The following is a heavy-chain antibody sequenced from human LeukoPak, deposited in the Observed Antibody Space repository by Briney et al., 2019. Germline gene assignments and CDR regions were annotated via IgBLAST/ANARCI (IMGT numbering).Heavy chain of an antibody. D-gene: IGHD6-13*01. CDR2: ISGYNGNT. CDR3: ARKSYSSSWYGRPTGYYFDY. V-gene: IGHV1-18*01. CDR1: GYTFTSNG. J-gene: IGHJ4*02. Sequence: ASVKVSCKASGYTFTSNGISWVRQAPGQGLEWMGWISGYNGNTKYAQKLQGRVTMTTDTSTSTAYMELRSLRSDDTAVYYCARKSYSSSWYGRPTGYYFDYWGQGTLVTVSS.